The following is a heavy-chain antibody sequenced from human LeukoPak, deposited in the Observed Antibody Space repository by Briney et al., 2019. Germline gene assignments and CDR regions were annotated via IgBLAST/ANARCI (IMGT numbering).Heavy chain of an antibody. J-gene: IGHJ4*02. CDR3: ARISTSVAGADY. CDR2: IKQDGSEK. D-gene: IGHD6-19*01. Sequence: GGSLRLSCAASGFTFGSYWMSWVRQAPGKGLEWVANIKQDGSEKYYVDSVKGRFTISRDNTKNSLYLQMDSLRAEDRAVYYCARISTSVAGADYWGQGALGTVSS. CDR1: GFTFGSYW. V-gene: IGHV3-7*01.